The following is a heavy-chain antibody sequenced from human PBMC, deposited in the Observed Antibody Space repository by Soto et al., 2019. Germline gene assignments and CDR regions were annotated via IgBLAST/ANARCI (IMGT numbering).Heavy chain of an antibody. CDR1: GCTFSSYA. J-gene: IGHJ5*02. Sequence: GASVKVSCKASGCTFSSYAISWVRQAPGQGLEWMGGIIPIFGTANYAQKFQGRVTITADESTSTAYMELSSLRSEDTAVYYCARDWTTGGSSSWYVWFDPWGQGTLVTVSS. CDR3: ARDWTTGGSSSWYVWFDP. V-gene: IGHV1-69*13. CDR2: IIPIFGTA. D-gene: IGHD6-13*01.